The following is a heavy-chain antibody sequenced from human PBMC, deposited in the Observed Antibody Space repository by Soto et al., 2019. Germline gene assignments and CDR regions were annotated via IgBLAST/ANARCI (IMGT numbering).Heavy chain of an antibody. CDR3: TRRYGEPSSAAGFDY. D-gene: IGHD4-17*01. J-gene: IGHJ4*02. V-gene: IGHV1-18*01. CDR1: GYSFSDYG. Sequence: QVQLVQSGGEVKKPGASVKVSCKASGYSFSDYGISWVRQAPGQGLEWMGWISTYNGKTNSAQKLQGRVTMTTDRSTSTTYMELRRLRSDDTAIYYCTRRYGEPSSAAGFDYWGQGTLVTVSS. CDR2: ISTYNGKT.